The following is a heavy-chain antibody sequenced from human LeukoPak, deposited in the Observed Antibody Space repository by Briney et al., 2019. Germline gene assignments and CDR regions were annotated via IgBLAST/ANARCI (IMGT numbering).Heavy chain of an antibody. J-gene: IGHJ4*02. Sequence: ASVKVSCKASGYTFTGYYMHWVRQAPGQGLEWMGWINPNSGGTNYAQKFQGWVTMTRDTSISTAYMELSRLRSDDTAVYYCARTYYYDSSGYSYFDYWGQGTLVTVSS. CDR2: INPNSGGT. D-gene: IGHD3-22*01. CDR3: ARTYYYDSSGYSYFDY. CDR1: GYTFTGYY. V-gene: IGHV1-2*04.